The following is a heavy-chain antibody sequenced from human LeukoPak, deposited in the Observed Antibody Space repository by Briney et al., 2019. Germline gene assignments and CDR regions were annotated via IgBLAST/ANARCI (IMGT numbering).Heavy chain of an antibody. CDR3: ATDRTYCGGDCYSWFDP. V-gene: IGHV3-48*01. CDR1: GFTFSSYS. D-gene: IGHD2-21*01. Sequence: PGGSLRLSCAASGFTFSSYSMNWVRQAPGKGLEWVSYISSSSSTIYYADSVKGRLTISRDNAKNSLYLQMNSLRAEDTAVYYCATDRTYCGGDCYSWFDPWGQGTLVTVSS. CDR2: ISSSSSTI. J-gene: IGHJ5*02.